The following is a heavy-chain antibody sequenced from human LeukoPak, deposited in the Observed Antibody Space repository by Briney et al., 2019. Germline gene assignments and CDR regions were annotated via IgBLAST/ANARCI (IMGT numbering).Heavy chain of an antibody. J-gene: IGHJ4*02. Sequence: GGSVRISCAASGFTSSNYWMRWVRQAAGKGREWVAYIKQEGSEKYYVDSVKGRFTISRDNAKNSLYLQMNSLRAEDTAVYYCARDRGSSGWYEFDYWGQGTLVTASS. CDR1: GFTSSNYW. CDR2: IKQEGSEK. D-gene: IGHD6-19*01. CDR3: ARDRGSSGWYEFDY. V-gene: IGHV3-7*01.